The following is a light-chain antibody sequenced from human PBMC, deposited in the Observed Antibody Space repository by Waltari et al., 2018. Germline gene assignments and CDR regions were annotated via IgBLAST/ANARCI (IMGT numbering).Light chain of an antibody. J-gene: IGKJ1*01. CDR1: QSVSSSY. Sequence: EIVLTQSPGTLSLSPGERATLSCRASQSVSSSYLAWYQQKPGQAPRLLIYGASSRATGIPDRFSGSGSGTDFTLILSRLEPEDFAVYYCQQYGSSPPLTVGQGTKVEIK. CDR3: QQYGSSPPLT. V-gene: IGKV3-20*01. CDR2: GAS.